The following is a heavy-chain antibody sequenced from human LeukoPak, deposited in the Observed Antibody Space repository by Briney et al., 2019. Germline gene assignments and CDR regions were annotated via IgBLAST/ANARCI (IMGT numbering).Heavy chain of an antibody. D-gene: IGHD2-21*02. V-gene: IGHV4-30-2*01. J-gene: IGHJ3*02. CDR3: ARGGDLSAFDI. Sequence: PSLTLSLNCAVSSGPSYSGGYAWRSIRQPPGRVVGSIGYNYHSRSTYYNPGLKSRVTISGNRSKDQFSLKFGSVTAANTAGYDCARGGDLSAFDIWGQGTMVTVSS. CDR1: SGPSYSGGYA. CDR2: NYHSRST.